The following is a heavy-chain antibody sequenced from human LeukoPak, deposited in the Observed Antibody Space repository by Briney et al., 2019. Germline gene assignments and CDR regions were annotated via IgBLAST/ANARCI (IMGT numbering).Heavy chain of an antibody. D-gene: IGHD3-16*02. Sequence: GGSLRLSCAASGFTFSSYAMHWVRQAPGKGLEWVAVISYDGSNKYYADSVKGRFTISRDNSKKSLYLQMNGLRPDDTALYYCAREGAIVGNAFDLWGLGTMVIVSS. V-gene: IGHV3-30*04. CDR2: ISYDGSNK. CDR1: GFTFSSYA. J-gene: IGHJ3*01. CDR3: AREGAIVGNAFDL.